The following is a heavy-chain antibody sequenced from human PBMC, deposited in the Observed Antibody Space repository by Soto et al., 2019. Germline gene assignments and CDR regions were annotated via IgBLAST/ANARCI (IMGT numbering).Heavy chain of an antibody. Sequence: SETLSLTCTVSGGSISSYYWSWIRQPPGKGLEWIGYIYYSGSTNYNPSLKSRVTISVDTSKNQFSLKLSSVTAADTAVYYCARAVTAMASYYFVYCGQGPLVTVSS. CDR1: GGSISSYY. CDR2: IYYSGST. CDR3: ARAVTAMASYYFVY. J-gene: IGHJ4*02. V-gene: IGHV4-59*01. D-gene: IGHD5-18*01.